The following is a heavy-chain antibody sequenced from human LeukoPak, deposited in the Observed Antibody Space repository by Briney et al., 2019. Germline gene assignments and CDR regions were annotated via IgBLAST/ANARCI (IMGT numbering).Heavy chain of an antibody. CDR1: GFTFSSYS. D-gene: IGHD2-15*01. J-gene: IGHJ4*02. V-gene: IGHV3-48*01. CDR2: INGHSDAI. CDR3: ARDLPSGYSIDY. Sequence: GGSLRLSCAASGFTFSSYSMNWVRQAPGEGLEWVSYINGHSDAIYYADSAKGRFTISRDNAKNSLYLQMNSLRAEDTAVYYCARDLPSGYSIDYWGQGTLVTVSS.